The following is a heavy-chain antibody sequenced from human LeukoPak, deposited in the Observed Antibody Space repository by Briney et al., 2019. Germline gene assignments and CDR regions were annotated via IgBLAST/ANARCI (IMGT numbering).Heavy chain of an antibody. J-gene: IGHJ3*02. D-gene: IGHD2-15*01. CDR3: TTAPRGYCSGGSCSYAFDI. Sequence: PGGSLRLSCAASTFTFSDAWMSWVRQAPGKGLEWVGRIKSKSDGGTTEYAAPVKGRFTISRDDSKNTLYLQMNSPKTEDTAVYYCTTAPRGYCSGGSCSYAFDIWGQGTMVTVSS. V-gene: IGHV3-15*01. CDR2: IKSKSDGGTT. CDR1: TFTFSDAW.